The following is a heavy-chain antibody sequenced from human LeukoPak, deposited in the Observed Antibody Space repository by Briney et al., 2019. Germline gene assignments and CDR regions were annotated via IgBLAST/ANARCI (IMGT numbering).Heavy chain of an antibody. CDR1: GCTFSSYW. V-gene: IGHV3-7*03. CDR2: IKEDGSEK. CDR3: ASDGYSYGSDLRGH. D-gene: IGHD5-18*01. J-gene: IGHJ4*02. Sequence: PGGSLRLSCAASGCTFSSYWMSWVRQAPGKGLEWVANIKEDGSEKYYVDSVKGRFTISRDNAKNSLHLQMNSLRAEDTAVYYCASDGYSYGSDLRGHWGQGTLVTVSS.